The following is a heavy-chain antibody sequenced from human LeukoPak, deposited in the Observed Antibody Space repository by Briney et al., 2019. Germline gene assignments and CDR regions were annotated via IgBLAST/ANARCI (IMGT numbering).Heavy chain of an antibody. V-gene: IGHV7-4-1*02. J-gene: IGHJ4*02. CDR1: GYTITSYA. CDR3: ARGASRDLYHVSNFDF. CDR2: INTNTGRP. D-gene: IGHD2-2*01. Sequence: ASVKVSCKASGYTITSYAINWVRQAPGQVLEWMGWINTNTGRPTYAQAFTGRFVFSLDTSVSTAYLQIISLKAEDTAVYYCARGASRDLYHVSNFDFSGQGTLVTVSS.